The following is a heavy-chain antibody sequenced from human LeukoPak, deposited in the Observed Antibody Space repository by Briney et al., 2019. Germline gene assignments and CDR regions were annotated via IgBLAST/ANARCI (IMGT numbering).Heavy chain of an antibody. D-gene: IGHD4-23*01. CDR3: AREGLGGV. CDR2: IYYSGST. V-gene: IGHV4-59*11. Sequence: PSETLSLTCTVSGGSISSQYWSWIRQPPGKGLEWIGYIYYSGSTNYNPSLKSRVTISEDTSMNQFSLKLSSVTAADTAVYYCAREGLGGVWGKGTTVTVSS. J-gene: IGHJ6*04. CDR1: GGSISSQY.